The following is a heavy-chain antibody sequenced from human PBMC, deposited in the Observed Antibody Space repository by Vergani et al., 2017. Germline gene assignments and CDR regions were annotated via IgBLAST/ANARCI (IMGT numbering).Heavy chain of an antibody. Sequence: QVQLQQWGAGLLQPSETLSLTCVVNGGSFTSYHWTWIRQSPGEGLEWVGDIDHTGRPDYNPSLKSRLTMSVDKSRNQFSLTLNSVTATDTAIYFWARVNTVTNGHLYYYYYMDVLGQGTAVTVS. V-gene: IGHV4-34*01. CDR1: GGSFTSYH. CDR2: IDHTGRP. J-gene: IGHJ6*03. D-gene: IGHD4-11*01. CDR3: ARVNTVTNGHLYYYYYMDV.